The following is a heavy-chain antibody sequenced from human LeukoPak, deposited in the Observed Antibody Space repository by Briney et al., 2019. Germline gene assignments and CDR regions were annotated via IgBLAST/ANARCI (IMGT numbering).Heavy chain of an antibody. Sequence: ASVKVSCKASGYTFTGYYMHWVRQAPGQGLEWMGWINPNSGGTNYAQKFQGRVTMTRDTSISTAYMELSRLRSDDTAVYYCARVIGGVLAHGAYYYMDVWGKGTTVTVSS. CDR1: GYTFTGYY. V-gene: IGHV1-2*02. CDR3: ARVIGGVLAHGAYYYMDV. J-gene: IGHJ6*03. CDR2: INPNSGGT. D-gene: IGHD1-26*01.